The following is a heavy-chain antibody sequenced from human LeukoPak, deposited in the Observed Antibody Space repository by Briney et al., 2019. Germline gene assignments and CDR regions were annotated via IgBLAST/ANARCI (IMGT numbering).Heavy chain of an antibody. V-gene: IGHV1-2*02. Sequence: ASVKVSCKASGYTFTSYYMHWVRQAPGQGLEWMGWINPNSGGTNYAQKFQGRVTMTRDTSISTAYMELSRLRSDDTAVYYCARDLRITIFGVVIHDAFDIWGQGTMVTVSS. CDR3: ARDLRITIFGVVIHDAFDI. CDR1: GYTFTSYY. CDR2: INPNSGGT. J-gene: IGHJ3*02. D-gene: IGHD3-3*01.